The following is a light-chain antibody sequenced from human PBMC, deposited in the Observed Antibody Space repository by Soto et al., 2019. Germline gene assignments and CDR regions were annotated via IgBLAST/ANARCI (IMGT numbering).Light chain of an antibody. Sequence: QSVLTQPASVSDSPGQSITISCIGTSSDIGAFNHVSWHQQHPGKAPKLIIYDVINRPSGVSNRFSGSKTGNTASLIISGLPAEDEADYYCSSYTSSSSYVFGSGTKVTVL. V-gene: IGLV2-14*03. J-gene: IGLJ1*01. CDR3: SSYTSSSSYV. CDR2: DVI. CDR1: SSDIGAFNH.